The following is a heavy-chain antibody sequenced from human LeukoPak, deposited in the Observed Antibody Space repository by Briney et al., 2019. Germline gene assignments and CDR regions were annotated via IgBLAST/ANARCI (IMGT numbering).Heavy chain of an antibody. D-gene: IGHD2/OR15-2a*01. J-gene: IGHJ4*02. CDR1: GYSFTSYW. CDR3: ARQHALGPNIGDYVDY. V-gene: IGHV5-51*01. CDR2: IYPGDSDT. Sequence: GESLKISCKGSGYSFTSYWIGWVRPMPGKGLEWMGIIYPGDSDTRYSPSFQGQVTISADKSISTAYLQWSSLKASDTAMYYCARQHALGPNIGDYVDYWGQGTLVTVSS.